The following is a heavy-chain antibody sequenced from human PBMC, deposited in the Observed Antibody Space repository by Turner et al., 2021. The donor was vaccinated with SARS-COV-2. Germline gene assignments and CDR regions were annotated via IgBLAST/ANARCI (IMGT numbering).Heavy chain of an antibody. CDR2: IYYSGST. V-gene: IGHV4-39*01. D-gene: IGHD4-17*01. J-gene: IGHJ5*02. CDR1: GGPISSSYYY. CDR3: ARHGPTSTTKAFDP. Sequence: QLQLPESGPGLVKPSETLSLSCTVSGGPISSSYYYWGWIRQPPGKGLEWIGIIYYSGSTQYNPSLKSRVTISVDTSKNQFSLKLNSVTAADTAVYYCARHGPTSTTKAFDPWGQGTMVTVSS.